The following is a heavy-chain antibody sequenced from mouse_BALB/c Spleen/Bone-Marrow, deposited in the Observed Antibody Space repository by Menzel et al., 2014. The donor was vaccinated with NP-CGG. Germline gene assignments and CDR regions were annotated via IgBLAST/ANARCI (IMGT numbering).Heavy chain of an antibody. D-gene: IGHD2-3*01. Sequence: VKLVESGGGLVKPGGSLKLSCAAPGFAFSSYDMSWVRQTPEKRLEWVAYTSSGGGSTYYPDTVKDRFTISRDNAKNTLYLQMSSLKSEDTAMYYCARHEDGYYDAMDYWGQGTSVTVSS. CDR1: GFAFSSYD. CDR2: TSSGGGST. J-gene: IGHJ4*01. V-gene: IGHV5-12-1*01. CDR3: ARHEDGYYDAMDY.